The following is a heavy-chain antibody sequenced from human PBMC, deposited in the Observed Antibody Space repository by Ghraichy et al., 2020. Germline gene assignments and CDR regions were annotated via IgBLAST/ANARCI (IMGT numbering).Heavy chain of an antibody. CDR2: ISTSGTT. V-gene: IGHV4-4*07. D-gene: IGHD2-15*01. J-gene: IGHJ4*02. Sequence: TLSLTCAVSGTSITSYYWSWIRQPAGKGLEWIGRISTSGTTNYNPSLKSRVTMSVDTSKDQFSLKLNSVSAADTAVYYCARVSGGSDDFFDYWGQGTLVTVSS. CDR3: ARVSGGSDDFFDY. CDR1: GTSITSYY.